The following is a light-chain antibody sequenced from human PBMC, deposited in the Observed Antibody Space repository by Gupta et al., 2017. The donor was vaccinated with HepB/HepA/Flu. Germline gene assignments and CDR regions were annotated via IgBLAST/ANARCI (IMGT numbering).Light chain of an antibody. J-gene: IGLJ2*01. CDR1: ALPKQY. Sequence: SSELTQTPPVPPSPGQTARITCSGDALPKQYAYWYQQKPGQALVLLIYKDGERPSGIPERFSGSSSGATATLTISGVQAEEEADYYCQSADSSSTYVVFGGGTKLTVL. CDR2: KDG. CDR3: QSADSSSTYVV. V-gene: IGLV3-25*02.